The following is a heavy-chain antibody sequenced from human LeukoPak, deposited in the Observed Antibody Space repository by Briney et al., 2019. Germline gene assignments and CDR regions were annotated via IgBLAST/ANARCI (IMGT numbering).Heavy chain of an antibody. CDR2: INTDGSRI. D-gene: IGHD5-18*01. CDR1: GFTFSNYW. Sequence: GGSLRLSCAASGFTFSNYWMHWVRQAPGKGLVWVSRINTDGSRITYADSVKGRFTISRDNSKNTLYLQMNSLRAEDTAVYYCARGGYSYGSHPFDPWGQGTLVTVSS. J-gene: IGHJ5*02. CDR3: ARGGYSYGSHPFDP. V-gene: IGHV3-74*01.